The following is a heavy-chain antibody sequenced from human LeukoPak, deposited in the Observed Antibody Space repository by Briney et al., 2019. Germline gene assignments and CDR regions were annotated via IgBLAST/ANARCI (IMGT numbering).Heavy chain of an antibody. D-gene: IGHD3-10*01. Sequence: ASVKVSCKASGYTFTSYYMHWVRQAPGQELEWMGIINPSGGSTSYAQKFQGRVTMTRGMSTSTVYMELSSLRSEDTAVYYCARESGDNYFDYWGQGTLVTVSS. CDR3: ARESGDNYFDY. J-gene: IGHJ4*02. V-gene: IGHV1-46*01. CDR2: INPSGGST. CDR1: GYTFTSYY.